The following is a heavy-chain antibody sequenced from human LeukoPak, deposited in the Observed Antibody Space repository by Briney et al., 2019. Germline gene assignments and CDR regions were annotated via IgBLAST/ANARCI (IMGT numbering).Heavy chain of an antibody. CDR3: AREGGAVAGTFDY. V-gene: IGHV3-33*01. J-gene: IGHJ4*02. CDR1: GFTFSSYG. CDR2: IWYDGSNK. D-gene: IGHD6-19*01. Sequence: GRSLRLSCAASGFTFSSYGMHWVRKAPGKGLEWVAVIWYDGSNKYYADSVKGRFTISRDNSKNTLYLQMNSLRAEDTAVYYCAREGGAVAGTFDYWGQGALVTVSS.